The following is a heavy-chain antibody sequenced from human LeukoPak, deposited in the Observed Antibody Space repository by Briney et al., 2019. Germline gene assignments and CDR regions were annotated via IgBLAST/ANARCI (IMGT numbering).Heavy chain of an antibody. J-gene: IGHJ4*02. V-gene: IGHV3-23*01. D-gene: IGHD3-22*01. CDR3: AKGSSGYFFDL. Sequence: GGSLRLSCAASGFIFNNYGLVWVRQAPGKGLEWVSAISNDGGGTTYADFVKGRFSVSRDNSKNTLFLQMNSLRAEDAALYYCAKGSSGYFFDLWGQGTLVTVSS. CDR2: ISNDGGGT. CDR1: GFIFNNYG.